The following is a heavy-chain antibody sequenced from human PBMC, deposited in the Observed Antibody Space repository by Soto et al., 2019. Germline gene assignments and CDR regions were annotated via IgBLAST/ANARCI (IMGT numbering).Heavy chain of an antibody. V-gene: IGHV3-30*02. CDR1: GFIFSNNG. CDR3: TIVRVADSALDH. CDR2: MSCDGSDT. J-gene: IGHJ4*02. D-gene: IGHD3-10*02. Sequence: GGSLRLSCVGSGFIFSNNGMHWVRQTPGKGLEWVAFMSCDGSDTFSADSVKGRCTISRDNSKNTLFLHMSNLRAEDTAMYYCTIVRVADSALDHWGQGTLVTVSS.